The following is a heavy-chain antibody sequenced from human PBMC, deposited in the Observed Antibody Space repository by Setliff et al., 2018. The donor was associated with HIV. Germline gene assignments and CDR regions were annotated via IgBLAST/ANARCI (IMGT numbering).Heavy chain of an antibody. CDR2: INPNSGGT. D-gene: IGHD3-10*01. J-gene: IGHJ6*02. CDR1: GYTFTGYY. CDR3: ARVRRGKAIITTGGMDV. Sequence: VKVSCKASGYTFTGYYMHWVRQAPGQGLEWMGWINPNSGGTTYAQKFQGRVTVTRDTSINTAYMVLSSLKSDDTAMYFCARVRRGKAIITTGGMDVWGQGTTVTVSS. V-gene: IGHV1-2*02.